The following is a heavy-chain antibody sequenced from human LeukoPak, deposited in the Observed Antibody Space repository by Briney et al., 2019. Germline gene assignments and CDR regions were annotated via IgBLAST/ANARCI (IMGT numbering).Heavy chain of an antibody. V-gene: IGHV7-4-1*02. CDR2: INTNTGNP. CDR1: GYTFTSYA. J-gene: IGHJ6*03. CDR3: ARVESGHLLRFPFYYYYMDV. Sequence: ASVKVSCKASGYTFTSYAMNWVRQAPGQGLEWMGWINTNTGNPTYAQGFTGRFVFSLDPSVGTAYLQISSLKAEDTAVYYCARVESGHLLRFPFYYYYMDVWGKGTTVTVSS. D-gene: IGHD3-3*01.